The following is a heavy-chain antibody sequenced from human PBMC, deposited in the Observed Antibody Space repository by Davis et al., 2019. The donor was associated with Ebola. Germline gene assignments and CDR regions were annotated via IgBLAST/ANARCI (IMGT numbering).Heavy chain of an antibody. CDR1: GFTFSSYG. V-gene: IGHV3-33*01. CDR3: ARGARRPYYFDY. J-gene: IGHJ4*02. CDR2: IWYDGSNK. Sequence: PGGSLRLSCAASGFTFSSYGMHWVRQAPGKGLEWVAVIWYDGSNKYYADSVKGRFTISRDNSKNTLYLQMNSLRAEDTAVYYCARGARRPYYFDYWGQGTLVTVSS.